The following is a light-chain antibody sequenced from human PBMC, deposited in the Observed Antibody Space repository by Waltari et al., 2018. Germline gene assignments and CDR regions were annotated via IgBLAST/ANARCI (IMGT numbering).Light chain of an antibody. J-gene: IGLJ3*02. CDR3: SSRNGRANEVV. Sequence: SSELTQDPAVSVALGQTIRFTCQGDSLRTSYASWYQLKPGRAPVLVIFGKAKRPSGITDRISCYSSGTTSTLTITGAQAEDEADYYCSSRNGRANEVVFAGGTKVTVL. CDR1: SLRTSY. V-gene: IGLV3-19*01. CDR2: GKA.